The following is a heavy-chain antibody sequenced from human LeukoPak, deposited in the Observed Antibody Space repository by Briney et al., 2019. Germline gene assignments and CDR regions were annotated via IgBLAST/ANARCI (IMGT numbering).Heavy chain of an antibody. V-gene: IGHV3-33*01. Sequence: PGGSLRLSCAASGFTFSSYGMHWVRQAPGKGLEWVAVIWYDGSNKYYADSVKGRFTISRDNSKNTLYLQMNSLRAEDTAVYYCAREGCSGGSCYSQVNYYYYYGMDVWGQGTTVTVSS. D-gene: IGHD2-15*01. J-gene: IGHJ6*02. CDR3: AREGCSGGSCYSQVNYYYYYGMDV. CDR1: GFTFSSYG. CDR2: IWYDGSNK.